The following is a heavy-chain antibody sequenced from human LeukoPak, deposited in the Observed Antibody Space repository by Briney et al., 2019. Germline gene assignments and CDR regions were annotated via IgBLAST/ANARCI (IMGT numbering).Heavy chain of an antibody. Sequence: GGSLRLSCAASGFTFSSYSMNWVRQAPGKGLEWVSYISSSSSTIYYADSVKGRFTISRDNAKNSLYLQMNSLRAEDTAVYYCARASIVGADYWGQGTLVTVSS. V-gene: IGHV3-48*01. D-gene: IGHD1-26*01. CDR2: ISSSSSTI. CDR3: ARASIVGADY. J-gene: IGHJ4*02. CDR1: GFTFSSYS.